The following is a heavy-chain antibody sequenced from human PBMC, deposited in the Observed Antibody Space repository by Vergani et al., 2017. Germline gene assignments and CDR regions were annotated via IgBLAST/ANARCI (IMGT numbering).Heavy chain of an antibody. CDR1: GGSFSGYY. CDR3: ARGLQVFDRGGRFDP. D-gene: IGHD3-16*01. J-gene: IGHJ5*02. CDR2: INHSGST. Sequence: QVQLQQWGAGLLKPSETLSLTCAVYGGSFSGYYWSWIRQPPGKGLEWIGEINHSGSTSYNPSLKSRVTISLDTSKNQFSLKLTSVTAADTAVYYCARGLQVFDRGGRFDPWGQGTLVTVSS. V-gene: IGHV4-34*01.